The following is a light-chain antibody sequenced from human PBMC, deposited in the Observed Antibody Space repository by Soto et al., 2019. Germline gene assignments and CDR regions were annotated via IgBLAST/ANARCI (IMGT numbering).Light chain of an antibody. J-gene: IGLJ1*01. CDR1: SSDVGGYNY. CDR3: SSYAGSSNV. V-gene: IGLV2-8*01. CDR2: EVN. Sequence: QSLLTHHPSSSGSPGQSVAISCTGTSSDVGGYNYVSRYQQHPGKAPKLMIYEVNKRPSGVPDRFSGSKSGNTASLTVSGLQAEDEADYYCSSYAGSSNVFGTGTKVTVL.